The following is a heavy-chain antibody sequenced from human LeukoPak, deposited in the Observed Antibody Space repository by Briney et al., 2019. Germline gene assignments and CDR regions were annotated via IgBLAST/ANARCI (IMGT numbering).Heavy chain of an antibody. J-gene: IGHJ5*02. CDR2: ISYDGSNK. D-gene: IGHD6-13*01. V-gene: IGHV3-30-3*01. CDR1: GFTFSGYP. CDR3: ARDRGSWSANWFDP. Sequence: GKSLRLSCAASGFTFSGYPIHWVRQAPGKGLEWVAVISYDGSNKYYADSVKGRFTISRDNSKNTLYLQMNSLRAEDTAVYYCARDRGSWSANWFDPWGQGTLVTVSS.